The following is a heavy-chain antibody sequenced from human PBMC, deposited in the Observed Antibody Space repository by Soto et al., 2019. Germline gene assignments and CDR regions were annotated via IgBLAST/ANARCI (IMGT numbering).Heavy chain of an antibody. J-gene: IGHJ4*02. CDR1: GYTFTSYD. CDR3: ARHPRQYYDFWSGGGDFDY. D-gene: IGHD3-3*01. Sequence: GASVKVSCKASGYTFTSYDINWVRQATGQGLEWMGWMNPNSGNTGYAQKFQGRVTMTRNTSISTAYMELSSLRSEDTAVYYCARHPRQYYDFWSGGGDFDYCGQGTLVTVSS. CDR2: MNPNSGNT. V-gene: IGHV1-8*01.